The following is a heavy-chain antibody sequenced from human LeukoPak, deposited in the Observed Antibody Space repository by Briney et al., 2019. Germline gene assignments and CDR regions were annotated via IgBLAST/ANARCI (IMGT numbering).Heavy chain of an antibody. CDR1: GFTFDNFA. J-gene: IGHJ4*02. CDR2: ITGSGGST. D-gene: IGHD3-10*01. Sequence: PGGSLRLSCAPSGFTFDNFAMTWVRQAPGKGVEWVSEITGSGGSTYYADSVKGRFTISRDNSKNTLYLQMNSLRAEDTAIHYCARKLFDFDYWGQGTLVTVSS. V-gene: IGHV3-23*01. CDR3: ARKLFDFDY.